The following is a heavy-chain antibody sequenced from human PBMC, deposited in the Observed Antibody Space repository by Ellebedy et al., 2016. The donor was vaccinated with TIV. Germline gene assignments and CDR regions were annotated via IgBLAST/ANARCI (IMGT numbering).Heavy chain of an antibody. CDR2: INPNSGGT. V-gene: IGHV1-2*02. CDR3: ARDRGRITMIVVPFDI. D-gene: IGHD3-22*01. Sequence: ASVKVSCXASGYTFTGYYMHWVRQAPGQGLEWMGWINPNSGGTNYAQKFQGRVTMTRDTSISTAYMELSSLRSDDTAVYYCARDRGRITMIVVPFDIWGQGTMVTVSS. CDR1: GYTFTGYY. J-gene: IGHJ3*02.